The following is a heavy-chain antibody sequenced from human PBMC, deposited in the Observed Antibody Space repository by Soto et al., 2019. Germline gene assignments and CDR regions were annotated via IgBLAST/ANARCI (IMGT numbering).Heavy chain of an antibody. CDR1: GYTFTSHG. D-gene: IGHD3-9*01. J-gene: IGHJ3*02. CDR3: ARLLTEGVTYREDAFDI. CDR2: ISTYNGKT. V-gene: IGHV1-18*01. Sequence: HVQLVQSGGEVKKPGASMKVSCKASGYTFTSHGISWVRQAPGQGLEWMGWISTYNGKTDYAQKFQGRVTMTADTRTSTGYMELRSLRSDDTAVYYCARLLTEGVTYREDAFDIWGQGTKVTVSS.